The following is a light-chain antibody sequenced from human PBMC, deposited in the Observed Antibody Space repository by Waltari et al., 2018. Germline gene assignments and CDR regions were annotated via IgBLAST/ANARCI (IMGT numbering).Light chain of an antibody. V-gene: IGLV2-14*03. CDR3: SSYTTRGTWV. Sequence: QSALTQPASGSGSPGPSITFPCPGALRDVGSYDSVSRFQQLPGRAPKLLIYDVSHPPSGVSDRLSGSKSGNTASLTISGLQPEDEADYYCSSYTTRGTWVFGGGTKLTVL. CDR2: DVS. CDR1: LRDVGSYDS. J-gene: IGLJ3*02.